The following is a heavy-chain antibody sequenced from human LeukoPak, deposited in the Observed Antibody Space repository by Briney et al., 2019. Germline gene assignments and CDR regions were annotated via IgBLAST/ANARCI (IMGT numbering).Heavy chain of an antibody. CDR1: GFTFSSYE. Sequence: GGSLRLSCAASGFTFSSYEMNWVRQAPGKGLEWVSSISGRGGYTYYADSVEGRFTISRDNAKNTVYLQMNSLRAEDTAVYYCTRGGVDYWGQGTLVTVSS. D-gene: IGHD3-10*01. CDR2: ISGRGGYT. V-gene: IGHV3-21*06. J-gene: IGHJ4*02. CDR3: TRGGVDY.